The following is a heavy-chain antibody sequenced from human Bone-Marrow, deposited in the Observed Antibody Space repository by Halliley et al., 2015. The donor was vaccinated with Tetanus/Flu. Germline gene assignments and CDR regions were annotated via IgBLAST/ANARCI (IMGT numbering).Heavy chain of an antibody. D-gene: IGHD3-3*01. J-gene: IGHJ4*02. V-gene: IGHV5-51*01. CDR3: ARRITILGVAPFDY. Sequence: MGFIYPGNSDTRYSPSFQGHVTISADKSISTAYLQWSSLKASDTAMYYCARRITILGVAPFDYWGQGTLVTVSS. CDR2: IYPGNSDT.